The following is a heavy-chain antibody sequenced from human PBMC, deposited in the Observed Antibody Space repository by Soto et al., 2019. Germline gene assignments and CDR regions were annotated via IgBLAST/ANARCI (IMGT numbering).Heavy chain of an antibody. CDR3: IQSRCGGDCLQSYTSNYNTDIDI. D-gene: IGHD2-21*02. Sequence: SGPTLVNRIKTITVTWSLSGLSLSTGGVGVGWIRQPPGKALEWLALIYWDDDKRYSPSLRSRLTITKDTSKNQVVLTMTNMDPVDTATYYCIQSRCGGDCLQSYTSNYNTDIDIRAQHTTLTISS. J-gene: IGHJ6*02. CDR2: IYWDDDK. V-gene: IGHV2-5*02. CDR1: GLSLSTGGVG.